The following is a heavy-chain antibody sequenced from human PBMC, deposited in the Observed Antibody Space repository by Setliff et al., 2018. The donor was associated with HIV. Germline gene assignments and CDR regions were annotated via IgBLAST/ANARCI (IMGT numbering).Heavy chain of an antibody. CDR2: INSDGSGT. CDR1: GFTFSSYW. Sequence: GGSLRLSCAASGFTFSSYWMHWVRQAPGKGLLWVSRINSDGSGTPYADSVKGRFTISRDNAKNTLYLQMNSLLAEDTAVYYCAKGVKFLDPWGQGTLVTVSS. J-gene: IGHJ5*02. D-gene: IGHD3-16*01. CDR3: AKGVKFLDP. V-gene: IGHV3-74*01.